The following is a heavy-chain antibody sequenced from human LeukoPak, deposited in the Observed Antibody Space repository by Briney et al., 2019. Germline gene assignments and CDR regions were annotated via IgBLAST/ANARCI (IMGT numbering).Heavy chain of an antibody. V-gene: IGHV3-7*01. CDR3: ARDSYGDYVLGAFDI. J-gene: IGHJ3*02. D-gene: IGHD4-17*01. Sequence: GGSLRLSCAASGFTFSSYWMSWVRQAPGKGLEWVANIKQDGSEKYYVDSVKGRFTISRDNAKDSLYLQMNSLRAEDTAVYYCARDSYGDYVLGAFDIWGQGTMVTVSS. CDR2: IKQDGSEK. CDR1: GFTFSSYW.